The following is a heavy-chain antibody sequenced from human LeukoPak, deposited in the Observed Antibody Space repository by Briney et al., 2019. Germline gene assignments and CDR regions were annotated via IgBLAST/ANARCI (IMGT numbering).Heavy chain of an antibody. CDR3: ARHPFSSPFDY. V-gene: IGHV4-59*08. CDR2: IYHTGNS. D-gene: IGHD2/OR15-2a*01. Sequence: SSETLSLTCTVSGGSVSSDYWSWIRQPPGKGLEWIGYIYHTGNSDYNPSLKSRATISLDTSKNQFSLKLTSVTAAGTAVYFCARHPFSSPFDYWGQGTLVTVSS. J-gene: IGHJ4*02. CDR1: GGSVSSDY.